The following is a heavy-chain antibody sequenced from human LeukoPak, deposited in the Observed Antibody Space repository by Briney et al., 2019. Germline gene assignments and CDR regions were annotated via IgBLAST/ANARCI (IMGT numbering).Heavy chain of an antibody. V-gene: IGHV4-59*01. Sequence: SETLSLTCTVSGGSISSYYWSWIRQPPGKGLEWIGYIYYSGSTNYNPSLKSRVTTSVDTSKNQFSLKLSSVTAADTAVYYCARDRDCSSTSCYAFDIWGQGTMVTVSS. J-gene: IGHJ3*02. CDR2: IYYSGST. CDR1: GGSISSYY. D-gene: IGHD2-2*01. CDR3: ARDRDCSSTSCYAFDI.